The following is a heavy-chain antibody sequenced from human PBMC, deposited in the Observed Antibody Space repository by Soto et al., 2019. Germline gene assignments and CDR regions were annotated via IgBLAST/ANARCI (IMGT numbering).Heavy chain of an antibody. CDR2: IYQSTRT. J-gene: IGHJ4*02. V-gene: IGHV4-30-4*01. CDR1: GASISIDDYY. D-gene: IGHD4-17*01. CDR3: VRDNYGDYDF. Sequence: QVQLQESGPGLVKPSQTLSLSCTVSGASISIDDYYWSWIRQSPGKGLEWIGYIYQSTRTYYNPSLQSRVSMSVDTSKNQFCLKLNSVTVADTAVYYCVRDNYGDYDFWGQGTLVTVSS.